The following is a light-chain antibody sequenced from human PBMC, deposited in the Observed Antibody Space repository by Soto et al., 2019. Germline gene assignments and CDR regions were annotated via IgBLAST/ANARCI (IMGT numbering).Light chain of an antibody. J-gene: IGLJ1*01. CDR1: SSDVGSCNL. CDR3: CSYAGSSTPYV. Sequence: QSALTQPAAVSGCPGQSITISCAGTSSDVGSCNLVSWYQQHQGKAPKLMVYEGSTRPSGVSNRFSGSKSGNTASLTISGLQAEDEADYYCCSYAGSSTPYVFGTGTKVTVL. V-gene: IGLV2-23*01. CDR2: EGS.